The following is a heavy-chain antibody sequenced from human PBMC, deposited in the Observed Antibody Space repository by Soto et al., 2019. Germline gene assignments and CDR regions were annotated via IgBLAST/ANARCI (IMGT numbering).Heavy chain of an antibody. D-gene: IGHD6-19*01. J-gene: IGHJ4*02. CDR2: INSDGRST. CDR3: ARTIAVAAPDY. V-gene: IGHV3-74*01. CDR1: GFTFRSYW. Sequence: GGSLRLSCAASGFTFRSYWMHWVRQAPGKGLVWVSRINSDGRSTSYADSVKGRFTISRDNAKNTLYLQMNSLRAEDTAVYYCARTIAVAAPDYWGQGTLVTVSS.